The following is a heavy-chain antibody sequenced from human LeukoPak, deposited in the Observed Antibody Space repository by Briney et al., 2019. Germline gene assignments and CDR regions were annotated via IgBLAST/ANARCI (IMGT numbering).Heavy chain of an antibody. CDR3: ARDVGGAAAGYYYYYMDV. Sequence: ASVKVSCKASGYTFTSYGISWVRQAPGQGLEWMGWISAYNGNTNYAQKLQGRVTMTTDTSTSTAYMELRSLRSDDTAAYYCARDVGGAAAGYYYYYMDVWGKGTTVTVSS. CDR1: GYTFTSYG. D-gene: IGHD6-13*01. J-gene: IGHJ6*03. CDR2: ISAYNGNT. V-gene: IGHV1-18*01.